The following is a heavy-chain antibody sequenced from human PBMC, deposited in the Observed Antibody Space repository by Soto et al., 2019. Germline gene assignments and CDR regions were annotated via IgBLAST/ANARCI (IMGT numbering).Heavy chain of an antibody. J-gene: IGHJ4*02. CDR1: GFTFSSYA. D-gene: IGHD3-22*01. Sequence: LRLSCAASGFTFSSYAMSWVRQAPGKGLEWVSAISGSGGSTYYADSVKGRFTISRDNSKNTLYLQMNSLRAEDTAVYYCAKGTDYYDSSGYFDYWGQGTLVTVS. CDR3: AKGTDYYDSSGYFDY. CDR2: ISGSGGST. V-gene: IGHV3-23*01.